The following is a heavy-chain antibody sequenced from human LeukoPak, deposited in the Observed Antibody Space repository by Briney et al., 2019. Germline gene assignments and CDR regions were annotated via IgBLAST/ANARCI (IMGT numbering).Heavy chain of an antibody. J-gene: IGHJ4*02. CDR3: ARVGGYSYGIDY. CDR1: GFXFSSYG. CDR2: IWYDGSNK. D-gene: IGHD5-18*01. V-gene: IGHV3-33*01. Sequence: PGRSLRLSCAASGFXFSSYGIHWVRQAPGKGLEWVAVIWYDGSNKYYADSVKGRFTISRDNSKNTLYLQMNSLRAEDTAVYYCARVGGYSYGIDYWGQGTLVTVSS.